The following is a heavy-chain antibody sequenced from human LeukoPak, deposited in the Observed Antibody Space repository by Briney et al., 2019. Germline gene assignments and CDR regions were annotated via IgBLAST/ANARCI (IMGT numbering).Heavy chain of an antibody. CDR2: ISGGAGGA. V-gene: IGHV3-23*01. J-gene: IGHJ4*02. D-gene: IGHD3-10*01. Sequence: GGSLRLSCAASGFTFSSYAMNWVRQAPGKGLEWVSSISGGAGGAAYADSVKGRFTMSRDNSKNTLYLQMNSLRAEDTAVYYCAKDGGYGSGSYYPDYWGQGTLVTVTS. CDR1: GFTFSSYA. CDR3: AKDGGYGSGSYYPDY.